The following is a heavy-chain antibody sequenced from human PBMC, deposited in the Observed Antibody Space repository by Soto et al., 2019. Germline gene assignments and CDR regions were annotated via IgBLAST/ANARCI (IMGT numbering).Heavy chain of an antibody. Sequence: SETLSLTCAVSGGSISSGGYSWSWIRQPPGKGLEWIGYIYHSGSTYYNPSLKSRVTISVDRSKDQFSLKLSSVTAADTAVYYCARGGSGWYGKGYYYYGMDVWGQGTTVTVSS. CDR2: IYHSGST. CDR3: ARGGSGWYGKGYYYYGMDV. D-gene: IGHD6-19*01. V-gene: IGHV4-30-2*01. J-gene: IGHJ6*02. CDR1: GGSISSGGYS.